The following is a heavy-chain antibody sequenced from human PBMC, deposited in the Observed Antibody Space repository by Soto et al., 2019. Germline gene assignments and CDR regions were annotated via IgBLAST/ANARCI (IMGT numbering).Heavy chain of an antibody. CDR3: TRDGRYSGYPPPAF. Sequence: GGSLRLSCTTSGFTFSDYTMSWFRQAPGKGLEWVGFIRSKPYGGTTEHAASVKGRFAISRDDSKSIAYLQMNSLKAEDTAVYYCTRDGRYSGYPPPAFWGTGTLVTVSS. D-gene: IGHD1-26*01. CDR1: GFTFSDYT. V-gene: IGHV3-49*03. J-gene: IGHJ4*02. CDR2: IRSKPYGGTT.